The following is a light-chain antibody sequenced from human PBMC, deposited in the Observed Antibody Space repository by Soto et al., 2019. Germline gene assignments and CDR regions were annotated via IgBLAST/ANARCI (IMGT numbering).Light chain of an antibody. Sequence: EIVMTQSPATLSVSPGERATLSCRASQSISSYLAWYQQKPGQAPRLLIYGASTRATGISARFSGGGSGTEFTLTISSLQSEDFVLYFCQQYEKWPPSITFGQGTRLEIK. CDR1: QSISSY. V-gene: IGKV3-15*01. CDR3: QQYEKWPPSIT. J-gene: IGKJ5*01. CDR2: GAS.